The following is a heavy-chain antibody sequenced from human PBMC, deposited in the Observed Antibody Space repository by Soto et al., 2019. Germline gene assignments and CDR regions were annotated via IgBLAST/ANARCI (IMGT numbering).Heavy chain of an antibody. D-gene: IGHD3-3*01. CDR2: INHSGST. V-gene: IGHV4-34*01. Sequence: ETLSLTCAVYGGSFSGYYWSWIRQPPGKGLEWIGEINHSGSTNYNPSLKSRVTISVDTSKNQFSLKLSSVTAADTAVYYCARATIFGVVIGMDVWGQGTTVTVSS. CDR1: GGSFSGYY. J-gene: IGHJ6*02. CDR3: ARATIFGVVIGMDV.